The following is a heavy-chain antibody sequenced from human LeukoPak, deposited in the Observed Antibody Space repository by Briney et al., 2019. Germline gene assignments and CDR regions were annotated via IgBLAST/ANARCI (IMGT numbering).Heavy chain of an antibody. CDR3: TRAVPADY. D-gene: IGHD6-6*01. Sequence: GGSLRLSCAASGFSFSDHYMDWVRQAPGKGLEWVGRSRNKANSYTTEYAASVKGRFTISRDDSKSTAYLQVNSLKTEDTGVYYCTRAVPADYWGQGTLVTVSS. V-gene: IGHV3-72*01. CDR2: SRNKANSYTT. J-gene: IGHJ4*02. CDR1: GFSFSDHY.